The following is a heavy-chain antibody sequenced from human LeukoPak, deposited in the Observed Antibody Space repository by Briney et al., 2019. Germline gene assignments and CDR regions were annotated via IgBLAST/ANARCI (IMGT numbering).Heavy chain of an antibody. CDR3: ARDLTGEYSSSSDYYYYMDV. V-gene: IGHV1-8*01. D-gene: IGHD6-13*01. CDR2: MNPNSGNT. J-gene: IGHJ6*03. Sequence: GASVKVSCKASGYTFTSYDINWVRQATGQGLEWMGWMNPNSGNTGYAQKFQGRVTITRNTSISTAYMELSRLRSDDTAVYYCARDLTGEYSSSSDYYYYMDVWGKGTTVTTSS. CDR1: GYTFTSYD.